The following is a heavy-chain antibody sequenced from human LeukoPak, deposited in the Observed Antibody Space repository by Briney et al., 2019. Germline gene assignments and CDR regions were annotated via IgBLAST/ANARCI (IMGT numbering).Heavy chain of an antibody. CDR2: INHSGST. CDR3: AREVVAARLYYYYYYMDV. CDR1: GGSFSGYY. D-gene: IGHD6-6*01. Sequence: SETLSLTCAVYGGSFSGYYWSWIRRPPGKGLEWIGEINHSGSTNYNPSLKSRVTISVDTSKNQFSLKLSSVTAADTAVYYCAREVVAARLYYYYYYMDVWGKGTTVTVSS. V-gene: IGHV4-34*01. J-gene: IGHJ6*03.